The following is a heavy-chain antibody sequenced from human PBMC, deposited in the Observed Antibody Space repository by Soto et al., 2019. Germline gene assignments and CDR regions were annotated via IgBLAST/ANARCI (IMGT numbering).Heavy chain of an antibody. CDR3: ARSSHKESWFDP. CDR1: NGSISNFY. CDR2: IHGSGSA. J-gene: IGHJ5*02. Sequence: SETLSLTCTVSNGSISNFYWNWIRQSAGKGLEWIGRIHGSGSATYNPSLRSRVTMSVDTSKNQFSLKVNSVTGADTAVYYCARSSHKESWFDPWGQGTLVTVSS. V-gene: IGHV4-4*07. D-gene: IGHD6-13*01.